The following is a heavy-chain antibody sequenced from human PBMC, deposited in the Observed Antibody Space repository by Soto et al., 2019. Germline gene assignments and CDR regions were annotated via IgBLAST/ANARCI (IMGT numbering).Heavy chain of an antibody. V-gene: IGHV5-51*01. CDR2: IYPGDSDT. CDR1: GYSFTSYW. CDR3: ARQGPYGDYEFVNSEPPDY. D-gene: IGHD4-17*01. Sequence: GESLKISCKGSGYSFTSYWIGWVRQMPGKGLEWMGIIYPGDSDTRYSPSFQGQVTISADKSISTAYLQWSSLKASDTAMYYCARQGPYGDYEFVNSEPPDYWGQGTLVTVSS. J-gene: IGHJ4*02.